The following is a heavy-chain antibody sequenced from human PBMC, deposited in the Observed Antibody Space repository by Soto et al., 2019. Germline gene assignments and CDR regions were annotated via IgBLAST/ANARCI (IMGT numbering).Heavy chain of an antibody. CDR3: TRTGVSSTFGI. V-gene: IGHV5-51*01. CDR1: GFSFSSYW. J-gene: IGHJ3*02. D-gene: IGHD3-3*01. CDR2: IYPRDSDT. Sequence: GESLKISCKGSGFSFSSYWIGWVRQMPGKGLECMGIIYPRDSDTRYNPSFQGQVTISVDTSISTAYLQWSSLRTSDTAMYYCTRTGVSSTFGIWGQGTMVTVSS.